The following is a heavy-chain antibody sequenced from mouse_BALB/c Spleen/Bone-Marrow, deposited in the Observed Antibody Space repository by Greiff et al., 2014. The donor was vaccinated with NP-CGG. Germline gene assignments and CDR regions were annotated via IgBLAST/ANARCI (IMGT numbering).Heavy chain of an antibody. CDR1: GYTFITYT. D-gene: IGHD2-13*01. J-gene: IGHJ4*01. V-gene: IGHV1-4*02. CDR2: INPSSGYV. CDR3: ARWENYYGVSVGAMDY. Sequence: VMLVESAAELARPGASVEMSCKASGYTFITYTMHWVKQRPGQDLEWIGYINPSSGYVEYNQKFRDKTTLTADKSSSTAYMQLSSLTSEDSAVYYCARWENYYGVSVGAMDYWGQGTSVTVSS.